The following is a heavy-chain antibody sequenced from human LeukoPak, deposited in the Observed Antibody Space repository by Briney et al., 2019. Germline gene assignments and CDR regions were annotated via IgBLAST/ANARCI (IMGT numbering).Heavy chain of an antibody. V-gene: IGHV1-18*01. CDR2: ISAYNGNT. CDR1: GYTFTSYG. Sequence: ASVKVSCKASGYTFTSYGISWVRQAPGQGLEWMGWISAYNGNTNYAQKLQGRVTMTTDTSTSTAYMELRSLRSDDTAVYYCAREPSYDILTGYFHYYYMDVWGKGTTVTISS. CDR3: AREPSYDILTGYFHYYYMDV. J-gene: IGHJ6*03. D-gene: IGHD3-9*01.